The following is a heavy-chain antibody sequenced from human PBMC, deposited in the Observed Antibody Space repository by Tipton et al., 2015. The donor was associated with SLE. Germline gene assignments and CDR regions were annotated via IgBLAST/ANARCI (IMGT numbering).Heavy chain of an antibody. CDR3: AREGSITIFGVVTHDAFDI. D-gene: IGHD3-3*01. CDR1: GYIFSRYG. Sequence: QLVQSGAEVKKPGASVKVSCKASGYIFSRYGISWVRQAPGQGLEWIGWISVYNGNTKYAQRVQGRITLTTDTSTSTAYMEVRSLRSDDTAVYYCAREGSITIFGVVTHDAFDIWGQGTMVTVSS. V-gene: IGHV1-18*01. CDR2: ISVYNGNT. J-gene: IGHJ3*02.